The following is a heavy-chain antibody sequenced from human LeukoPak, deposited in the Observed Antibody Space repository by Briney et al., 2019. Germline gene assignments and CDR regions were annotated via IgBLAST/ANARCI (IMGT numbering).Heavy chain of an antibody. CDR2: IYPCDSDT. V-gene: IGHV5-51*01. D-gene: IGHD5-12*01. Sequence: GESLEISCKASGYSFTSFWIGWVRQMPGRGLEWMGIIYPCDSDTRFSPSFQGQVTISADKSISTAYLQWNSLKASDTAMYYCARHLFSLVAAIEGAFDIWGRGKMDRVSS. CDR1: GYSFTSFW. CDR3: ARHLFSLVAAIEGAFDI. J-gene: IGHJ3*02.